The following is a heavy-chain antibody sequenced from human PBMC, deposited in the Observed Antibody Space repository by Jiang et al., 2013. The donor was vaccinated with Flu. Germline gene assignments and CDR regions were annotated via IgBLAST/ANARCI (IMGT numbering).Heavy chain of an antibody. CDR2: INADNGNT. Sequence: PGASVKVSCKASGYTFTNYAMHWVRQAPGQRLEWMGWINADNGNTKYSQNFQGRVTITRDTSASTAHMELSSLRSEDTAVYYCARGLYYGSGSYYKGGYYYYGMDVWGQGTTVTVSS. D-gene: IGHD3-10*01. J-gene: IGHJ6*02. CDR3: ARGLYYGSGSYYKGGYYYYGMDV. CDR1: GYTFTNYA. V-gene: IGHV1-3*01.